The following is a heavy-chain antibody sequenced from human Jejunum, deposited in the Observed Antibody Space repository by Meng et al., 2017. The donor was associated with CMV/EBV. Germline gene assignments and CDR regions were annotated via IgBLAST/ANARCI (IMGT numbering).Heavy chain of an antibody. V-gene: IGHV1-18*01. Sequence: VHLLKSGAEVKKPGASVKVSCEASGFIFTSYAISWVRQAPGQGLQYMGWISAYNGNTNYAQELQGRVTMTTDTSTSTAYMELRSLRFDDTAVYYCARFYCSSTSCPHVLFDYWGQGTLVTVSS. D-gene: IGHD2-2*01. J-gene: IGHJ4*02. CDR3: ARFYCSSTSCPHVLFDY. CDR2: ISAYNGNT. CDR1: GFIFTSYA.